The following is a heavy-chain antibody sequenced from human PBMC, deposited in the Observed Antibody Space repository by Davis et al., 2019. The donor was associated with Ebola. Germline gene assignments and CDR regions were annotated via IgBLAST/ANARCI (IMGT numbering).Heavy chain of an antibody. D-gene: IGHD6-25*01. CDR1: GFSFRYFW. V-gene: IGHV3-7*01. Sequence: PGGSLRLSCAASGFSFRYFWMNWRRQAPWKGLEWVAHIKEDGSEEYYVDSVKGRFTISRDNAKNSLFLQMNSLGAEDTAVYYCAVGSGSGWFDPWGQGTLVTVSS. J-gene: IGHJ5*02. CDR3: AVGSGSGWFDP. CDR2: IKEDGSEE.